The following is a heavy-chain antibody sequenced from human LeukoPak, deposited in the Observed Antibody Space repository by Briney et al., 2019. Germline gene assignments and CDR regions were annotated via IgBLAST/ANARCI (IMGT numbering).Heavy chain of an antibody. Sequence: SETLSLTCTVSGGSISSSSYYWGWIRRPPGKGLEWIGSIYYSGSTYYNPSLKSRVTISVDTSKNQFSLKLSSVTAADTAVYYCARDLFWTGYYYFDFWGQGTLVTVSS. CDR3: ARDLFWTGYYYFDF. V-gene: IGHV4-39*02. J-gene: IGHJ4*02. D-gene: IGHD3/OR15-3a*01. CDR1: GGSISSSSYY. CDR2: IYYSGST.